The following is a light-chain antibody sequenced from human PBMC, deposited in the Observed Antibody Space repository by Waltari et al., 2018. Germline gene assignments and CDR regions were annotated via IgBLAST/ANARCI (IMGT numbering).Light chain of an antibody. CDR3: CSYGGSYSFVV. Sequence: QSALTQPRPVSGSPGPSVTLSCTGTSRDVGGYYFVSWYQHHPGKAPKLIIYDVNKRPSGVPDRFSGSKSGNTASLTISGLQAEDEADYYCCSYGGSYSFVVFGGGTKLTVL. CDR2: DVN. CDR1: SRDVGGYYF. J-gene: IGLJ2*01. V-gene: IGLV2-11*01.